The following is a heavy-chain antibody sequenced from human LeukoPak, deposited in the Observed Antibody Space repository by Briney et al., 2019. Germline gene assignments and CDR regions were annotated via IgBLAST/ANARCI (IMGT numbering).Heavy chain of an antibody. Sequence: GGSLRLSCAASGFTFSSYAMTWVRQAPGKGLQWVSGIIASGGITYYADSVRGRFTISRDNSKNTLYLQMNSLRAEDTAVYYCAKDWYYYDSSGYSDYWGQGTLVTVSS. CDR3: AKDWYYYDSSGYSDY. CDR1: GFTFSSYA. D-gene: IGHD3-22*01. V-gene: IGHV3-23*01. J-gene: IGHJ4*02. CDR2: IIASGGIT.